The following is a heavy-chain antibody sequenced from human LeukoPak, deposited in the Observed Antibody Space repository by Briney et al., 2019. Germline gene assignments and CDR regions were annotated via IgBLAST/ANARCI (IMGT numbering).Heavy chain of an antibody. CDR3: ARDRITMVRGALRYYGMDV. CDR2: ICYSGST. CDR1: GGSINNYY. D-gene: IGHD3-10*01. V-gene: IGHV4-59*01. Sequence: SETLSLTCTVSGGSINNYYWSWIRQPPGKGLEWIGYICYSGSTNYNPSLKSRVTISVDTSKNQFSLKLNSVTAADTAVYYCARDRITMVRGALRYYGMDVWGQGTTVTV. J-gene: IGHJ6*02.